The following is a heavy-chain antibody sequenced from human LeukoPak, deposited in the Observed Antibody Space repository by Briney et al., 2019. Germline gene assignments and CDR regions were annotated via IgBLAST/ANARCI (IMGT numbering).Heavy chain of an antibody. D-gene: IGHD6-13*01. CDR1: GYTFAIYG. J-gene: IGHJ5*02. Sequence: ASVKVSCKASGYTFAIYGISWVRQAPGQGLEWMGWVSAYNGHTSYAQKFQGRVTMTTDTSTSTAYMELRSLRSDDTAVYCCARAGYIAAGSNWFDPWGQGTLVTVSS. CDR2: VSAYNGHT. V-gene: IGHV1-18*01. CDR3: ARAGYIAAGSNWFDP.